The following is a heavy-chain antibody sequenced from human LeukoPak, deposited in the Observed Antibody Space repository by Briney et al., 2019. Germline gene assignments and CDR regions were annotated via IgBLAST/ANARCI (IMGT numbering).Heavy chain of an antibody. V-gene: IGHV4-59*01. D-gene: IGHD3-22*01. CDR2: IYYSGST. Sequence: PSETLSLTCTVSGGSISSYFWSWIRQPPGKGLEWVGYIYYSGSTNYNPSLKSRVTISVDTSKNQFSLNLSSVTAADTAVYYCARAGYDISAFDIWGQGTMVTVSS. CDR1: GGSISSYF. J-gene: IGHJ3*02. CDR3: ARAGYDISAFDI.